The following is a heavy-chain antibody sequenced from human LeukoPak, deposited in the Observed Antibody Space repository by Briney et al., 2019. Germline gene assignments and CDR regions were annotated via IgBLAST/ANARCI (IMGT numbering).Heavy chain of an antibody. V-gene: IGHV3-23*01. CDR3: AKEPKSDYYTVQFFDS. D-gene: IGHD4-17*01. CDR2: IDGSGGRP. Sequence: GGSLRLSCAASGFTLSKYAMNWVRQAPGKGLEWVSGIDGSGGRPSSADSVKGRFTISRDNSKNTLYLQMNSLRAEDTAIYYCAKEPKSDYYTVQFFDSWGQGTLLTVPS. J-gene: IGHJ4*02. CDR1: GFTLSKYA.